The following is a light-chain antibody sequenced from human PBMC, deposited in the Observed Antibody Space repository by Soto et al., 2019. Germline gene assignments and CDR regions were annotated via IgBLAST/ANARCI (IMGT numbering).Light chain of an antibody. V-gene: IGKV3D-15*01. CDR3: QQYNNWPRT. J-gene: IGKJ1*01. CDR2: GAS. CDR1: QRLGSD. Sequence: EIVMTQSPGTLSLSPGDTATLFCMASQRLGSDSARYQQKPGQAPRLLIYGASNRATGIPDRFSGSGSGTDFSLSIRRLEPEDSAVYYCQQYNNWPRTFGQGTKVDI.